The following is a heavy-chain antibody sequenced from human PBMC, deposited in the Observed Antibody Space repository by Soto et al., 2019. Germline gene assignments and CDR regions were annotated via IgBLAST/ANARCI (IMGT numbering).Heavy chain of an antibody. CDR2: INAGNGNT. CDR3: ARDLTGYCSLFDY. D-gene: IGHD3-9*01. J-gene: IGHJ4*02. Sequence: QVQLVQSGAEVKKPGASVKVSCKASGYTFTSYAMHWVRQAPGQRLEWMGWINAGNGNTKYSQKCQGRVTITRDTSASTAYMELSSLRSEDTAVYSCARDLTGYCSLFDYWGQGTLVTVSS. CDR1: GYTFTSYA. V-gene: IGHV1-3*01.